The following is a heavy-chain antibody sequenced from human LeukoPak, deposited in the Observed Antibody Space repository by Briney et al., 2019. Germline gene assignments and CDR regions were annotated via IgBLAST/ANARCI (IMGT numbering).Heavy chain of an antibody. CDR1: GGSISSGNW. CDR2: IYHSGNT. Sequence: PSGTLSLTCAVSGGSISSGNWWSWIRQTPGKGLEWIGEIYHSGNTVYNPPLKSRVTVSVDNSKNQFSLRLTSVTAADTAVYYCARNGDSSSVVDWGEGTLVTAPS. CDR3: ARNGDSSSVVD. V-gene: IGHV4-4*02. D-gene: IGHD4-17*01. J-gene: IGHJ4*02.